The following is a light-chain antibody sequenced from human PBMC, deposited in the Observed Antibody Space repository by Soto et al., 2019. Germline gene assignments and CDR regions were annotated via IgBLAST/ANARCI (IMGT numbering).Light chain of an antibody. CDR2: GDS. CDR1: KLGSQS. J-gene: IGLJ3*02. CDR3: GTWDSDLSAEV. Sequence: SYELTQPPSVSVAPGQTARITCGGNKLGSQSVHWYQQKPGQAPVLVAYGDSDRPSGIPERLSGSKTGNTATLTISRVEAGDEADFYCGTWDSDLSAEVFGGGTKLTVL. V-gene: IGLV3-21*02.